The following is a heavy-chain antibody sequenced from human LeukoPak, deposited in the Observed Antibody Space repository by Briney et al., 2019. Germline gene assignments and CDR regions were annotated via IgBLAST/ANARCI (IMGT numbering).Heavy chain of an antibody. CDR2: IKSKIDGATT. CDR3: TTGGGVLRFL. Sequence: GGSLRLSCVASGITFSNAWLSWVRQSPGKGLEWLGRIKSKIDGATTDYIEPVKGRFTISRDDLRNTLYLQMNSLKIEDTALYYCTTGGGVLRFLGGQGTLVTVSS. CDR1: GITFSNAW. V-gene: IGHV3-15*05. D-gene: IGHD3-3*01. J-gene: IGHJ4*02.